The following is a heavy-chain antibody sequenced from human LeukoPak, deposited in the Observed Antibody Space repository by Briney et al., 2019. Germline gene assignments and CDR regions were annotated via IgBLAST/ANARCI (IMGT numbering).Heavy chain of an antibody. CDR2: ISSSSSYI. CDR3: ARDMPGYCSRTSCTNWFDP. J-gene: IGHJ5*02. Sequence: GGSLRLSCAASGFTFSSYSINWVPQAPGRGLEWGSSISSSSSYIYYADSVKGRFTISRDNAKNSLYLQMNSRRAEDTAVYYCARDMPGYCSRTSCTNWFDPWGQGTLVTVSS. V-gene: IGHV3-21*01. CDR1: GFTFSSYS. D-gene: IGHD2-2*01.